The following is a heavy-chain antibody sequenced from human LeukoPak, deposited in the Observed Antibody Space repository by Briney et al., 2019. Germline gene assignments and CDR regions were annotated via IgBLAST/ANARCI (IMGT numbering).Heavy chain of an antibody. CDR2: IYSGEST. J-gene: IGHJ4*02. CDR1: GFTVSSNY. Sequence: GSLRLSCAASGFTVSSNYVSWVRQAPGKGLEWASVIYSGESTHYADSVKGRFTISRDNSKNTLYLQMNSLRAEDTAVYYCARSMYSAKSPAFDYWGQGTLVTVSS. D-gene: IGHD1-26*01. V-gene: IGHV3-66*01. CDR3: ARSMYSAKSPAFDY.